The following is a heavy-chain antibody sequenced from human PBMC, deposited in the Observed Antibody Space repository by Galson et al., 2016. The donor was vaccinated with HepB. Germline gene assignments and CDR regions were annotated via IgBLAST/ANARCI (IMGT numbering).Heavy chain of an antibody. Sequence: SLRLSCAASGFCFSTYDMNWVRQAPGKGLEWVATINGPSTATPYADSVKGRFTVSRDNSRDTLYLQMTSLRAEDTAIYYCAKVVPTGGHFFDSWGQGSLVTVSA. D-gene: IGHD6-6*01. V-gene: IGHV3-23*01. CDR3: AKVVPTGGHFFDS. CDR2: INGPSTAT. J-gene: IGHJ4*02. CDR1: GFCFSTYD.